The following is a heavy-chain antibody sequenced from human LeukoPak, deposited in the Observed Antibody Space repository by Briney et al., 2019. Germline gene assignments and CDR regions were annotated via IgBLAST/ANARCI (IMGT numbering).Heavy chain of an antibody. CDR1: GGSISSSTYF. V-gene: IGHV4-39*01. CDR3: ARHGSYYFWFDP. D-gene: IGHD1-26*01. Sequence: SETLSLTCTVSGGSISSSTYFWGWIRHPPGKGLEWIGSIFNSGTTYYNPSLKSRVTISVDTSKNQFSLKLNSVTAADTAVYYCARHGSYYFWFDPWGQGTLVTVSS. CDR2: IFNSGTT. J-gene: IGHJ5*02.